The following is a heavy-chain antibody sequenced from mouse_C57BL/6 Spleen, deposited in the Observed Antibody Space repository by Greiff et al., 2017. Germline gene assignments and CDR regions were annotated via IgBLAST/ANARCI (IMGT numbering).Heavy chain of an antibody. CDR2: IHPSDSDT. D-gene: IGHD2-4*01. J-gene: IGHJ2*01. CDR3: AIEVWNDYDAVDY. Sequence: VQLQQPGAELVKPGASVKVSCKASGYTFTSYWMHWVKQRPGQGLEWIGRIHPSDSDTNYNQKFKGKATLTVDKSSSTAYMQLSSLTSEDSAVYYCAIEVWNDYDAVDYWGQGTTLTVSS. V-gene: IGHV1-74*01. CDR1: GYTFTSYW.